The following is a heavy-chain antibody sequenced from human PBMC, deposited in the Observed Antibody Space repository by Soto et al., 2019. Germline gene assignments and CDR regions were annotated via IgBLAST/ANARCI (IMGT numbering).Heavy chain of an antibody. J-gene: IGHJ6*03. D-gene: IGHD2-2*01. V-gene: IGHV1-8*01. Sequence: ASVKVSCKASGYTFTSYDINWVRQATGQGLEWMGWMNPNSGNTGYAQKFQGRVTMTRNTSISTAYMELSSLRSEDTAVYYCAIMGYCSSTSCYAWSHYYMDFWGKGTTVTVSS. CDR1: GYTFTSYD. CDR3: AIMGYCSSTSCYAWSHYYMDF. CDR2: MNPNSGNT.